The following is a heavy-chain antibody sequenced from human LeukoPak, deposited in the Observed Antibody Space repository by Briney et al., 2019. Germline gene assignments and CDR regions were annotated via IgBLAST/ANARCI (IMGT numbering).Heavy chain of an antibody. V-gene: IGHV4-39*01. CDR1: GGSISSSSYY. CDR3: ARHGRAALVGFDY. D-gene: IGHD5-18*01. J-gene: IGHJ4*02. CDR2: IYYSGST. Sequence: SETLSLTGTVSGGSISSSSYYWGWIRQPPGKGLEWIGSIYYSGSTYHNPSLKSRVTVSGVTSKNHFSLKLTSVTAADTAVYYCARHGRAALVGFDYWGQGTLVTVSS.